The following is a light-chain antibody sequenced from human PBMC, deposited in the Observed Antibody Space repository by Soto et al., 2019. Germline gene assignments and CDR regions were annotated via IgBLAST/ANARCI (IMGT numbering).Light chain of an antibody. Sequence: DIQMSQSPPSLSASVGDRVTITCRASQSIRSYLNWYQQKPGKDPKLLIYAASSLQSGVPSRCSGSGSGTDFTLTISSLQPEDFATYYCQQSYRTPRTYGQGTKVDIK. CDR1: QSIRSY. J-gene: IGKJ1*01. CDR2: AAS. V-gene: IGKV1-39*01. CDR3: QQSYRTPRT.